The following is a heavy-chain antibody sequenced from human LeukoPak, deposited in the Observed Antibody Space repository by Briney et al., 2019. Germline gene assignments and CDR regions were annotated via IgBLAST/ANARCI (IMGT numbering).Heavy chain of an antibody. V-gene: IGHV3-9*01. J-gene: IGHJ4*02. D-gene: IGHD3-10*01. CDR1: GFTFSSYG. CDR3: AKDIRNYYGSGSFDY. CDR2: ISWNSGSI. Sequence: GGSLRLSCAASGFTFSSYGMHWVRQAPGKGLEWVSGISWNSGSIGYADSVKGRFTISRDNAKNSLYLQMNSLRAEDTALYYCAKDIRNYYGSGSFDYWGQGTLVTVSS.